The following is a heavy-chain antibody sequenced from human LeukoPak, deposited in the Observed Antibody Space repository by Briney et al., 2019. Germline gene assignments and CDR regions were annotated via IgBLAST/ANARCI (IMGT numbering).Heavy chain of an antibody. Sequence: GRSLRLSCAASGFTFSSYGMHWVRQAPGKGLEWVAVISYDGSNKYYADSVKGRFTISRDNSKNTLYLQMNSLRAEDTAVYYCASQYYDFWSGYYNYWGQGTLVTVSS. CDR2: ISYDGSNK. J-gene: IGHJ4*02. CDR1: GFTFSSYG. V-gene: IGHV3-30*12. D-gene: IGHD3-3*01. CDR3: ASQYYDFWSGYYNY.